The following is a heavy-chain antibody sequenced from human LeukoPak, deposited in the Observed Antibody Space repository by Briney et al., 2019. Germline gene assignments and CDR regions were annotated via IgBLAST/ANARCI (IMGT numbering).Heavy chain of an antibody. CDR1: GFTFSIYA. CDR2: FSGSGGST. V-gene: IGHV3-23*01. Sequence: GGSLGLSYAASGFTFSIYAMSWVRQAPGKGLEWVSAFSGSGGSTYYADSVKGRFTISRDNSKNTLYLQMNSLRAEDTAVYSCARAYYGSGSDLDYWGQGTLVTVSS. CDR3: ARAYYGSGSDLDY. J-gene: IGHJ4*02. D-gene: IGHD3-10*01.